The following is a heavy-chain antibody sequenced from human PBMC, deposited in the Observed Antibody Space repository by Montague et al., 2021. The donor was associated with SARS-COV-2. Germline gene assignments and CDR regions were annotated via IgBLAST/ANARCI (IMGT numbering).Heavy chain of an antibody. CDR1: GFTFSSYA. V-gene: IGHV3-30*04. D-gene: IGHD3-22*01. CDR3: ARNYYDSSDHFDY. J-gene: IGHJ4*02. Sequence: SLRLSCAASGFTFSSYAMRWVRQAPGKGLEWVAVISYDGSNKYYADSVKGRFTISRDNSKNTLYLQMNSLRAEDTAVYYCARNYYDSSDHFDYWGQGTLVTVSS. CDR2: ISYDGSNK.